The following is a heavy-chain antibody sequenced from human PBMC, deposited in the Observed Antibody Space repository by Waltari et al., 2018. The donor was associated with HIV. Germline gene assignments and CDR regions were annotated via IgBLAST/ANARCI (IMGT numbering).Heavy chain of an antibody. CDR2: IKEDGSEK. CDR1: GFTFSRYW. J-gene: IGHJ6*02. D-gene: IGHD3-22*01. V-gene: IGHV3-7*01. Sequence: EVQLVESGGGLVQPGGSLRLSCAASGFTFSRYWMSWVRQAPGKGLEWVANIKEDGSEKYYVDSVKGRFTISRDNAKNSLYLQMNSLRADDTAVYYCARDYYESSGYYSRESYYYGMDVWGQGTTVTVSS. CDR3: ARDYYESSGYYSRESYYYGMDV.